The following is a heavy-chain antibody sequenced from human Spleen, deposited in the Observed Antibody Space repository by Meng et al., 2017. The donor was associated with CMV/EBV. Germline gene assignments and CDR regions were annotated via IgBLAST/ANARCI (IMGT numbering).Heavy chain of an antibody. V-gene: IGHV1-18*01. D-gene: IGHD4-17*01. CDR1: GYTFTSYG. CDR3: AREGPDYGDYNY. CDR2: ISAYNGNT. Sequence: QVQRGKAGAEVKKPVASVQVSCKAYGYTFTSYGISWGRQAPGQGLEWMGWISAYNGNTNYAQKLQGRVTMTTDTSTSTAYMELRSLRSDDTAVYYCAREGPDYGDYNYWGQGTLVTASS. J-gene: IGHJ4*02.